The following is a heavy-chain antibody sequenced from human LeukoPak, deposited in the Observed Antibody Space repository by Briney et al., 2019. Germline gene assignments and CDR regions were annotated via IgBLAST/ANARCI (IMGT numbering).Heavy chain of an antibody. V-gene: IGHV3-53*01. J-gene: IGHJ6*02. D-gene: IGHD6-19*01. CDR3: ARWGSGWYPYYYYYGMDV. Sequence: GGSLRLSCAAFGFTFSSYAMSWVRQAPGKGLEWVSVIYSGGSTYYADSVKGRFTISRDNSKNTLYLQMNSLRAEDTAVYYCARWGSGWYPYYYYYGMDVWGQGTTVTVSS. CDR1: GFTFSSYA. CDR2: IYSGGST.